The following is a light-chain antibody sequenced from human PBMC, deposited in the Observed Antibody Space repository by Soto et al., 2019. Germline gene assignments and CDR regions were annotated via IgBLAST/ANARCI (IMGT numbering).Light chain of an antibody. V-gene: IGKV1-8*01. J-gene: IGKJ5*01. CDR3: QQYYSYPAIT. Sequence: AIRMTQSPSSLSASTGDRVTITCRASQGISSYLAWYQQKPGKAPKLLIYAASTLQSGVPSRFSSSGSGTDFTLTISCLQSEDFATYYCQQYYSYPAITFGQGTRLEIK. CDR2: AAS. CDR1: QGISSY.